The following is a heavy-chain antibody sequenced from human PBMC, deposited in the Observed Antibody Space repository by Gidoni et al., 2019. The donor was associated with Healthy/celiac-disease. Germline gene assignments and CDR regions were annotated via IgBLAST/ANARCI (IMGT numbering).Heavy chain of an antibody. V-gene: IGHV5-10-1*03. CDR3: ASTYSNYGPTFDY. CDR1: GYSFTSYW. J-gene: IGHJ4*02. Sequence: EVQLVQSGAEVKTPGESLRISWQGSGYSFTSYWISWVRQMPGKGLEWMGRIDPSDSYTNYSPSFQGHVTISADKSISTAYLQWSSLKASDTAMYYCASTYSNYGPTFDYWGQGTLVTVSS. CDR2: IDPSDSYT. D-gene: IGHD4-4*01.